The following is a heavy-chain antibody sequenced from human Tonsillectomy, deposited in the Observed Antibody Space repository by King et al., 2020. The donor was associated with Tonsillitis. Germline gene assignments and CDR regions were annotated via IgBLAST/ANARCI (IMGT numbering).Heavy chain of an antibody. CDR3: AKDPRGGPMTVEPFDY. J-gene: IGHJ4*02. D-gene: IGHD3-22*01. Sequence: VQLVESGGGLVQPGGSLRLSCAASGFTFSSYAMSWVRQAPGKGLEWVSGISGSGGSTYYEDSVKGRVTISRDNSKKTMYLQMNSLRAEDTAVYYCAKDPRGGPMTVEPFDYWGQGTLVTVSS. V-gene: IGHV3-23*04. CDR2: ISGSGGST. CDR1: GFTFSSYA.